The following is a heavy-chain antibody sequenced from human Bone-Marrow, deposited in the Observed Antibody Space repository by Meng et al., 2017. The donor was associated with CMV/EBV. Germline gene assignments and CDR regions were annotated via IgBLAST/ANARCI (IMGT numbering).Heavy chain of an antibody. Sequence: SETLSLTCTVAGGSISSSTYYWGWVRQPPGKGLEWIGSVYYSGSTYYNPSLKSRVTTSVDTSRNQFSLKVSSVTAADTAVYYCARAGGTGTGFHWGQGTLVTVSS. V-gene: IGHV4-39*07. D-gene: IGHD1/OR15-1a*01. CDR3: ARAGGTGTGFH. CDR1: GGSISSSTYY. CDR2: VYYSGST. J-gene: IGHJ4*02.